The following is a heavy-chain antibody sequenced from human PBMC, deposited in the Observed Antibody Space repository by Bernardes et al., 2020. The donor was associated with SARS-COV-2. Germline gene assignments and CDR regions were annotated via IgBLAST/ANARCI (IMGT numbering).Heavy chain of an antibody. V-gene: IGHV2-70*04. CDR1: GFSLSTSEMR. J-gene: IGHJ4*02. CDR3: ARMRGGRTQLVFGDFWYYFDY. D-gene: IGHD6-13*01. Sequence: SGPTLVKPTQTLTLTCTFSGFSLSTSEMRVSWIRQPPGKALEWLARIDWDDDKFYSTSLKTRLTISKDTSKNQVVLKMTNMDPVDTATYYCARMRGGRTQLVFGDFWYYFDYWGQGMVVTVSS. CDR2: IDWDDDK.